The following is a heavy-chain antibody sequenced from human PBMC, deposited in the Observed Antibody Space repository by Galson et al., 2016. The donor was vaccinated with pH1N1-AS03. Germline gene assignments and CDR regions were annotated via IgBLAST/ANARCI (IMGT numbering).Heavy chain of an antibody. CDR1: GFTFNRHA. J-gene: IGHJ4*02. CDR3: AKDLHFYDSHYLDY. CDR2: MSYDGSTK. D-gene: IGHD2/OR15-2a*01. V-gene: IGHV3-30*18. Sequence: SLRLSCAASGFTFNRHAMHWVRQAPGKGLEWAAIMSYDGSTKYYTDSVRDRFTISRDNSKKTLYLHMSSLRAEDTAVYYCAKDLHFYDSHYLDYWGRGTLVIVSS.